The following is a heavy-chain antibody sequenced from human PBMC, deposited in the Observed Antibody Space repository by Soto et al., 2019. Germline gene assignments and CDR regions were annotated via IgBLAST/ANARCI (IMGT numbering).Heavy chain of an antibody. V-gene: IGHV6-1*01. CDR2: TYYRSNWRH. CDR3: ARGVAGSGFDL. CDR1: GVSVFINTAA. Sequence: PTLSLTVAISGVSVFINTAAWNWIRSSPSRGLEWLGRTYYRSNWRHDYAVSVRSRITVNPDTSKNHFSLQLNSVTPDDTAVYYCARGVAGSGFDLWGQGTLVPVSS. D-gene: IGHD6-19*01. J-gene: IGHJ4*02.